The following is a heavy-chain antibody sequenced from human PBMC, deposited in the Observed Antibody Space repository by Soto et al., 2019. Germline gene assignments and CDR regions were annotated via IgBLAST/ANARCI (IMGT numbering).Heavy chain of an antibody. CDR3: ARTNGVWNGGFDY. CDR2: IYYSGST. Sequence: SETLSLRCTVSGGSISSSSYYWGWIRQPPGKGLEWIGSIYYSGSTYYNPSLKSRVTISVDTSKNQFSLKLSSVTAADTAVYYCARTNGVWNGGFDYWGQGTLVTVS. D-gene: IGHD2-8*01. CDR1: GGSISSSSYY. V-gene: IGHV4-39*01. J-gene: IGHJ4*02.